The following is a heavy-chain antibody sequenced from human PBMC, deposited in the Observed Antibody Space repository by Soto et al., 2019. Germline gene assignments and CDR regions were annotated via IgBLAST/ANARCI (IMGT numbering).Heavy chain of an antibody. Sequence: QVQLLQSGAEVKKPGSSVRVSCEASGGTFRTYAISWVRQAPGQGLEWMGEIIPIFGTVNYAQKFQGRVTITADESTTTVYRDLRSLRSEDTAVYYCAKGAVAGTPTSYYYYGMDVWGQGTTVTASS. J-gene: IGHJ6*02. CDR3: AKGAVAGTPTSYYYYGMDV. CDR1: GGTFRTYA. D-gene: IGHD6-19*01. CDR2: IIPIFGTV. V-gene: IGHV1-69*12.